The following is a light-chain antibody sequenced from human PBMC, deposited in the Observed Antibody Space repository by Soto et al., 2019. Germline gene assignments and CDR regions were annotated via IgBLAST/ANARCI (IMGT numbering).Light chain of an antibody. CDR3: CAYVGARTYV. V-gene: IGLV2-23*01. J-gene: IGLJ1*01. CDR1: ISDVGRFDV. Sequence: QSVMTHPASVSRSLGQSITIACTGTISDVGRFDVVSWLQQHPGQVPNLIIYEGSRRPSGVSSRFSGSKSGNTASLTISGLQAEDEADHYCCAYVGARTYVFGTGTKVTV. CDR2: EGS.